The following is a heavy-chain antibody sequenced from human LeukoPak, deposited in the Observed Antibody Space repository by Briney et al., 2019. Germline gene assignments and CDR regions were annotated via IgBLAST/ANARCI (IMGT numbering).Heavy chain of an antibody. D-gene: IGHD6-13*01. Sequence: HGASVNVSCKASGYTFTSYYMHWVRQAPGQGLEWMGIINPSGGDTSYSQKFQGRVTMTRDSSTSTLYMELSSLRSEDTAVYYCASGAAAGTFSIGYWGQGTLLTVSS. CDR3: ASGAAAGTFSIGY. V-gene: IGHV1-46*01. CDR1: GYTFTSYY. J-gene: IGHJ4*02. CDR2: INPSGGDT.